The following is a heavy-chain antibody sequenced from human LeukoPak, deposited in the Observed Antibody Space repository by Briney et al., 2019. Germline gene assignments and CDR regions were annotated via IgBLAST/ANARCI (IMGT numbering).Heavy chain of an antibody. CDR3: VRVRSYYGSVTGKSYYFDY. V-gene: IGHV4-59*01. D-gene: IGHD3-10*01. Sequence: SETLSLTCTVSDGSISSYYWSWIRQPPGEGLEWIGHIDSSESTNYNPSLKSRVTIYIDTTKNKLSLHLSSVTAADTAVYYCVRVRSYYGSVTGKSYYFDYWGRGTLVTVSS. J-gene: IGHJ4*02. CDR1: DGSISSYY. CDR2: IDSSEST.